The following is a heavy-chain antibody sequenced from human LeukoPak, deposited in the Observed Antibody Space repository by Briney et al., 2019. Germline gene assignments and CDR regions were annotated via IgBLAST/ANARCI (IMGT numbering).Heavy chain of an antibody. D-gene: IGHD6-13*01. V-gene: IGHV1-2*06. Sequence: ASVKVSCTASGYTFTGYYMHWVRQAPGQGLEWMGRINPNSGGTIYAQKFQGRVTMTRDTSISTAYMELSSLRSEDTAVYYCARVAYSSSWSFDYWGQGTLVTVSS. CDR1: GYTFTGYY. CDR3: ARVAYSSSWSFDY. J-gene: IGHJ4*02. CDR2: INPNSGGT.